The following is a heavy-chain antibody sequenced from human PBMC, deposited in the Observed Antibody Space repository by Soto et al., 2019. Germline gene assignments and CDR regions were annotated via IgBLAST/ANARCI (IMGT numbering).Heavy chain of an antibody. CDR3: VRETQIVMVVVPTPGSPGAFDM. D-gene: IGHD2-15*01. CDR2: VSHDGVNK. V-gene: IGHV3-30-3*01. Sequence: QMQLVESGGGVVQPGRSLRLSCAASGFSFRNYNLHWVRQAPGKGLEWVAVVSHDGVNKHYAESVKGRLSISRDSSRDTLYLQVNSLRPEDTAVYYCVRETQIVMVVVPTPGSPGAFDMWGQGIMVTVSS. J-gene: IGHJ3*02. CDR1: GFSFRNYN.